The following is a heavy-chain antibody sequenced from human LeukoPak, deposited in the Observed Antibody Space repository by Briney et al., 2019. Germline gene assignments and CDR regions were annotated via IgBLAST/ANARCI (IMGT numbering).Heavy chain of an antibody. CDR2: IYWNDDK. CDR3: AHSPYDFWSGHYSAPRNWFDP. J-gene: IGHJ5*02. Sequence: SGPTLVNPTQTLTLTCTFSGFSLSTSGVGVGWIRQPPGKALEWLALIYWNDDKRYSPSLKSRLTITKDTSKNQVVLTMTNMDPVDTATYYCAHSPYDFWSGHYSAPRNWFDPWGQGTLVTVSS. V-gene: IGHV2-5*01. D-gene: IGHD3-3*01. CDR1: GFSLSTSGVG.